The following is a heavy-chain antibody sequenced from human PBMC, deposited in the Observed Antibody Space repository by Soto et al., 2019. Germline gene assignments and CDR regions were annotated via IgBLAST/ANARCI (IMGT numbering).Heavy chain of an antibody. D-gene: IGHD3-16*01. Sequence: PGGSLRLSCAASGFTFSSYSMNWVRQAPGKGLEWVSYISSSSSTIYYADSVKGRFTISRDNAKNSLYLQMNSLRAEDTAVYYCARVGDYYYMDVWGKGTTVTVSS. CDR1: GFTFSSYS. CDR2: ISSSSSTI. CDR3: ARVGDYYYMDV. V-gene: IGHV3-48*01. J-gene: IGHJ6*03.